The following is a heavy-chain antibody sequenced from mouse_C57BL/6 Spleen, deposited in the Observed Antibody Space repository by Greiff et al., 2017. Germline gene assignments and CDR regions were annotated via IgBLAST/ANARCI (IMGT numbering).Heavy chain of an antibody. Sequence: VQLQQPGAELVMPGASVKLSCKASGYTFTSYWMHWVKQRPGQGLEWIGEIDPSDSYTNYNQKFKGKSTLTVDKSSSTAYMQLSSLTSEDSAVYYCARRYYGSSDYAMDYWGQGTSVTVSS. D-gene: IGHD1-1*01. V-gene: IGHV1-69*01. J-gene: IGHJ4*01. CDR1: GYTFTSYW. CDR2: IDPSDSYT. CDR3: ARRYYGSSDYAMDY.